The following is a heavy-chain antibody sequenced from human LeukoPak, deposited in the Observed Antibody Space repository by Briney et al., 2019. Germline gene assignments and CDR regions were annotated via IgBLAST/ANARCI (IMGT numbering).Heavy chain of an antibody. CDR1: GFTFSGHW. J-gene: IGHJ4*02. Sequence: QPGGSLRLSCAVSGFTFSGHWMFWVRHAPGKGLVWVSSTNSDGSSTGYTDSVKGRFTVSRDNAKNTLYLQMNSLRAEDTAVYYCARARWYSSDYWGQGTLVTVSS. CDR3: ARARWYSSDY. D-gene: IGHD5-24*01. CDR2: TNSDGSST. V-gene: IGHV3-74*01.